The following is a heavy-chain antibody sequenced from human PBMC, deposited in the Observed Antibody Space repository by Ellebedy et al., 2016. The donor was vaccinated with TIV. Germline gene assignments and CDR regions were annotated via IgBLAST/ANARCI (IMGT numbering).Heavy chain of an antibody. CDR2: ISGSGDST. CDR3: AKDLRGGVSRYFDS. V-gene: IGHV3-23*01. J-gene: IGHJ4*02. Sequence: PGGSLRLSCAASGFTFSIYAMSWVRQAPGKGLEWVSLISGSGDSTYYADSVKGRFTISRDNSKNTLYVQMNNLRTEDTAVYYCAKDLRGGVSRYFDSWGQGTLVTVSS. CDR1: GFTFSIYA. D-gene: IGHD2-8*02.